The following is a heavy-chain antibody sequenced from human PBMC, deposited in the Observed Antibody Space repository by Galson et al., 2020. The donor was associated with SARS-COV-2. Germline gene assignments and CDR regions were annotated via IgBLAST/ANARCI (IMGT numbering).Heavy chain of an antibody. Sequence: ASETLSLTCTVSGDSIRNSYWNWIRQPPGKGLEWIADISYSGNIHYNPSLGPRFTISLDTPKNQFSLRLSSVTAADTAVYFCARSLYYYDSSFDPWGQGTLVTVSS. CDR2: ISYSGNI. CDR3: ARSLYYYDSSFDP. CDR1: GDSIRNSY. J-gene: IGHJ5*02. V-gene: IGHV4-59*08. D-gene: IGHD3-22*01.